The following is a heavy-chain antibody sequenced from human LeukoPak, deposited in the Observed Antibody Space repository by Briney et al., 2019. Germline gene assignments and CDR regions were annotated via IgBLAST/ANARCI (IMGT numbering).Heavy chain of an antibody. D-gene: IGHD2-21*02. J-gene: IGHJ4*02. CDR1: GFSFNNYA. CDR3: AKDRGVTPIPFDY. CDR2: ISGSGDNT. Sequence: GGSLRLSCAAFGFSFNNYAMSWVRQAPGKGLEWVSAISGSGDNTYYADSVKGRFTISREISKNRLYLQMNSLRAEDTAICYCAKDRGVTPIPFDYWGQGTLVTVSS. V-gene: IGHV3-23*01.